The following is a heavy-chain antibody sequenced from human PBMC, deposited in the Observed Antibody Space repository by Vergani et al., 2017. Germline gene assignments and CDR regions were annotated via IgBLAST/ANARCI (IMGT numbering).Heavy chain of an antibody. CDR2: INPNSGGT. Sequence: QVQLVQSGAEVKKPGASVKVSCKASGYTFTGYYMHWVRQAPGQGLEWMGWINPNSGGTNYAQKFQGRVTMTRDTSISTSYMELSRLRSDDTAVYYCASDSRSDGYNSTYNWFDPWGQGTLVTVSS. D-gene: IGHD5-24*01. J-gene: IGHJ5*01. CDR3: ASDSRSDGYNSTYNWFDP. V-gene: IGHV1-2*02. CDR1: GYTFTGYY.